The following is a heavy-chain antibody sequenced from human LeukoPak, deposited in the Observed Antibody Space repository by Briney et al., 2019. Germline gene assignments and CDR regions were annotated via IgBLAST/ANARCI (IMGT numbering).Heavy chain of an antibody. CDR1: GFTFSSYA. CDR2: ISGSGGST. Sequence: GGSLRLSCAASGFTFSSYAMSWVRQAPGKGLEWVSAISGSGGSTYYADSVKGRFTISRDNSKNTLYLQMNSLRAEDTAAYYCAKDRIAATVVTNFDYWGQGTLVAVSS. J-gene: IGHJ4*02. CDR3: AKDRIAATVVTNFDY. V-gene: IGHV3-23*01. D-gene: IGHD4-23*01.